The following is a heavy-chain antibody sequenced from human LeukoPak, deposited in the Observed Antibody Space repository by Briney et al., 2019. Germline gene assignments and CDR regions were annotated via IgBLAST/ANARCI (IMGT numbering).Heavy chain of an antibody. D-gene: IGHD4-23*01. Sequence: ASVKVSCKTSGYTFTNYYMHWVRQAPGQGLEWMGIINPSGTSTTYAQKFQGRVTMTRDTSTCTDFMELSSLRPEDTAVYYCARHDLGGTSPFDYWGQGTLVTVSS. J-gene: IGHJ4*02. CDR3: ARHDLGGTSPFDY. CDR1: GYTFTNYY. V-gene: IGHV1-46*01. CDR2: INPSGTST.